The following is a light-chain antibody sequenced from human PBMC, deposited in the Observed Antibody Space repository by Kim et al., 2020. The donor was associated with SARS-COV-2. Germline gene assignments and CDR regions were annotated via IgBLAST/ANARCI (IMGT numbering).Light chain of an antibody. Sequence: SYELTQPPSVSVSPGQTASITCYGDKLGNTYVCWYQQKPGQSPELVIYQDDQRPSGIPDRFSGSNSGNTATLTISGTLATDEAEYYCQVWDSYTVVFGGGTQLTVL. J-gene: IGLJ3*02. V-gene: IGLV3-1*01. CDR2: QDD. CDR1: KLGNTY. CDR3: QVWDSYTVV.